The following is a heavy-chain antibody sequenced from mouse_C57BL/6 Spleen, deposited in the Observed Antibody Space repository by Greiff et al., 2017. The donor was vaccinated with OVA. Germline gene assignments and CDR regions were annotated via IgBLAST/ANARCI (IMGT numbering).Heavy chain of an antibody. Sequence: QVQLQQPGAELVKPGASVKLSCKASGYTFTSYWMHWVKQRPGQGLEWIGMIHPNSGSTNYNEKFKSKATLTVDKSSSTAYMQLSSLTSEDSAVYYCARSMGYGSSLDDWGQGTLVTVSA. CDR2: IHPNSGST. V-gene: IGHV1-64*01. J-gene: IGHJ3*01. D-gene: IGHD1-1*01. CDR3: ARSMGYGSSLDD. CDR1: GYTFTSYW.